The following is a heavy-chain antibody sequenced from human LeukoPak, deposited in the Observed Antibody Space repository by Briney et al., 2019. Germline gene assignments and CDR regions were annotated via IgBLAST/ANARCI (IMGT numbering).Heavy chain of an antibody. CDR2: IRYDGSNK. V-gene: IGHV3-30*02. D-gene: IGHD4/OR15-4a*01. CDR1: GFTFSSYG. Sequence: GGSLRLSCAASGFTFSSYGMHWVRQAPGKGLEWVAFIRYDGSNKYYADSVKGRFTISRDNSKNTLYLQMNSLRGEDTAVYYCARSAQVLSSYYFYMDVWGKGTTVTVSS. J-gene: IGHJ6*03. CDR3: ARSAQVLSSYYFYMDV.